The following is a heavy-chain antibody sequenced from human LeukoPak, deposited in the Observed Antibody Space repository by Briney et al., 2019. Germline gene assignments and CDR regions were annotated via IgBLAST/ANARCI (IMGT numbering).Heavy chain of an antibody. CDR2: IYYSGGT. V-gene: IGHV4-59*01. Sequence: SETLSLTCTVSGGSISTYYWSWIRQPPGKGLEWIGYIYYSGGTNYNPSLKSRLTISVDTSKNQFSLRLSSVTAADTAVYYCARSPTGGSPFFDYWGQGTLVIFSS. CDR1: GGSISTYY. D-gene: IGHD2-15*01. J-gene: IGHJ4*02. CDR3: ARSPTGGSPFFDY.